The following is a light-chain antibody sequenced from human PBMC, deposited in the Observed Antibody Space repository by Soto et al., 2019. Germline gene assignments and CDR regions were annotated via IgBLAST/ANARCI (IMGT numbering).Light chain of an antibody. V-gene: IGLV2-23*01. J-gene: IGLJ3*02. CDR3: CSYGDFRTSWV. CDR2: DGT. CDR1: SSDVGSDYL. Sequence: QSALTQPASVSGSPGQSITISCTGTSSDVGSDYLVSWYQQHPGTAPKLIIYDGTKRPSGVSDRFSGSRSGNTASLTISGLQTEDEGDYFCCSYGDFRTSWVFGGGTKVTVL.